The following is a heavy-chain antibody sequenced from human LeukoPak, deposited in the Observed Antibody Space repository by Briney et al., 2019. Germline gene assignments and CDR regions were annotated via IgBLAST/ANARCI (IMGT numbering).Heavy chain of an antibody. CDR3: ARRLLDFWSGYQPIDY. V-gene: IGHV4-34*01. CDR1: GGSFSGYY. CDR2: INHSGST. D-gene: IGHD3-3*01. Sequence: PSETLSLTCAVYGGSFSGYYWSWIRQPPGKGLEWIGEINHSGSTNYNPSLKSRVTISVDTSKNQFSLKLSSVTAADTAVYYCARRLLDFWSGYQPIDYWGQGTLVTVSS. J-gene: IGHJ4*02.